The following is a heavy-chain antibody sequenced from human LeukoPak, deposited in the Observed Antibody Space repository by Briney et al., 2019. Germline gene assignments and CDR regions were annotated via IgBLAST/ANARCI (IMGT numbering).Heavy chain of an antibody. D-gene: IGHD3-9*01. CDR1: GFXFSSYA. J-gene: IGHJ4*02. CDR3: AKDPIPRNDDILTGYYDS. V-gene: IGHV3-30*18. CDR2: MSYDGSNK. Sequence: GRSLRLSCAASGFXFSSYAMHWVRQAPGTGPGWGAVMSYDGSNKYYADSVKGRFTISRDNSKTTLYLQMYSLRVEDTAVYYCAKDPIPRNDDILTGYYDSCGQGTLVTVSS.